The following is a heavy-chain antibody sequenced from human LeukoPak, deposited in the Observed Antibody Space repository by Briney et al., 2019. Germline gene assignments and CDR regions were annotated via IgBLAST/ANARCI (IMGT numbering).Heavy chain of an antibody. Sequence: SETLSLTCTVSGGSISSGDYYWSWIRQPPGKGLEWIGYIYYSGSTYYNPSLKSRVTISVDTSKNPFSLKLSSVTAADTAVYYCARGVVPAAIPDYWGQGTLVTVSS. J-gene: IGHJ4*02. D-gene: IGHD2-2*02. CDR1: GGSISSGDYY. V-gene: IGHV4-30-4*08. CDR2: IYYSGST. CDR3: ARGVVPAAIPDY.